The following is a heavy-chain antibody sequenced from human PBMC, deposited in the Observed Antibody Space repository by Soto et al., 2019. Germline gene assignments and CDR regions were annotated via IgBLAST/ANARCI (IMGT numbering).Heavy chain of an antibody. D-gene: IGHD5-18*01. V-gene: IGHV4-59*01. Sequence: SETLSLTCTVSGGSISSYYWSWIRQPPGKGLEWIGYIYYSGSTNYTPSLKSRVTISVDTSKNQFSLKLSSVTAADTAVYYCARLSQIQLWSSWFDPWGQGTLVTVSS. CDR1: GGSISSYY. CDR2: IYYSGST. CDR3: ARLSQIQLWSSWFDP. J-gene: IGHJ5*02.